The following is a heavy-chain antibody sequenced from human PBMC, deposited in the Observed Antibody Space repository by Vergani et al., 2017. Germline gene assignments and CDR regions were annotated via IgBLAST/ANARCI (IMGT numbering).Heavy chain of an antibody. Sequence: EVQLLESGGNLVQPGGSLRLSCAASGFTFINFAMTWVRQAPGGGLEWVSGISGSGGLTYNADSVKGRFTISRDNSKNTMFLQMNNLRAEETAVYYCAKDNDPGYYDSSGYCDYWGQGTLVTVSS. V-gene: IGHV3-23*01. CDR3: AKDNDPGYYDSSGYCDY. J-gene: IGHJ4*02. CDR2: ISGSGGLT. CDR1: GFTFINFA. D-gene: IGHD3-22*01.